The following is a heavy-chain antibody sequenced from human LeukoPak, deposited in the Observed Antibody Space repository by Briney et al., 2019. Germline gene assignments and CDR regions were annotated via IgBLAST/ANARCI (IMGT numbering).Heavy chain of an antibody. Sequence: GGSLRLSCAASGFVFSSYGVYWVRQAPGKGLEWVGIISNDGSNQYYADSVRGRFTISRDNSKNTVYLQMNDLRGEDTAVYYCAKDVEGWGQGTLVIVSS. CDR2: ISNDGSNQ. J-gene: IGHJ4*02. CDR3: AKDVEG. CDR1: GFVFSSYG. V-gene: IGHV3-30*18.